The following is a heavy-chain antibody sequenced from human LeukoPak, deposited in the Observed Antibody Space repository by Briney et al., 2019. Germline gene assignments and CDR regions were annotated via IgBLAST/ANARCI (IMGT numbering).Heavy chain of an antibody. J-gene: IGHJ6*02. CDR3: VRVNWLHYSGMDV. Sequence: GGSLRLSCAASGFAFSNYDFHWVRQVTGKRLEWVSGIGTTGDTYYPGSVKGRFTISRENAKNSFYLQMNSLRAGDTAVYYCVRVNWLHYSGMDVWGQGTTVTASS. CDR2: IGTTGDT. D-gene: IGHD3-10*01. CDR1: GFAFSNYD. V-gene: IGHV3-13*01.